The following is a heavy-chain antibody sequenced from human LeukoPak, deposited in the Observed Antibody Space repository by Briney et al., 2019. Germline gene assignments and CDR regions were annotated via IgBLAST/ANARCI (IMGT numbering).Heavy chain of an antibody. V-gene: IGHV4-59*01. CDR1: GGSISSYY. Sequence: SETLSLTCTVSGGSISSYYWSWIRQPPGKGLEWIGYIYYSGSTNYNPSLKSRVTISVDTSKNQFSLKLSSVTAADTAVYYCARSRTTVTTSFDYWGQGTLVTVSS. J-gene: IGHJ4*02. CDR2: IYYSGST. CDR3: ARSRTTVTTSFDY. D-gene: IGHD4-17*01.